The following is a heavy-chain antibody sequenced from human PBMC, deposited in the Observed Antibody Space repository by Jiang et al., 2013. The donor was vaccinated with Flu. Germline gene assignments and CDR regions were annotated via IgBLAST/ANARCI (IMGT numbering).Heavy chain of an antibody. V-gene: IGHV3-30-3*01. Sequence: VQLLESGGGVVQPGRSLRLSCAASGFTFNYFAVHWVRQAPGKGLEWVALISYDGSDIYYADSVKGRFTISRDNSKNTLYLQMNSLRAEDTAMYYCARGRSCVDGVRYESYNYFGPWGQGTLVTVSS. D-gene: IGHD2-8*02. CDR1: GFTFNYFA. CDR2: ISYDGSDI. CDR3: ARGRSCVDGVRYESYNYFGP. J-gene: IGHJ5*02.